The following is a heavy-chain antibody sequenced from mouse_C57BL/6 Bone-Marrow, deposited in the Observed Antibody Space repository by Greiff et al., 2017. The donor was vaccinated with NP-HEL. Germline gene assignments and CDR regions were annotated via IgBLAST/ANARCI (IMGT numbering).Heavy chain of an antibody. CDR3: TRRGNRYYFDY. V-gene: IGHV6-6*01. CDR2: IRNKANNHAT. Sequence: ESGGGLVQPGGSMKLSCAASGFTFSDAWMDWVRQSPEKGLEWVAEIRNKANNHATYYAESVKGRFTISRDDSKSSVYLQRNSLRAEDTGIYYCTRRGNRYYFDYWGQGTTLTVSS. CDR1: GFTFSDAW. J-gene: IGHJ2*01.